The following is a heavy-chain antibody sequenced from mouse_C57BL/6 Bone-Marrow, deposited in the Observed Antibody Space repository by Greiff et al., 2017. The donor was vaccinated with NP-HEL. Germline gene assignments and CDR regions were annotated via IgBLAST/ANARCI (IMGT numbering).Heavy chain of an antibody. CDR1: GYTFTSYG. Sequence: VQLQQSGAELARPGASVKLSCKASGYTFTSYGISWVKQRTGQGLEWIGEIYPRSGNTYYNEKFKGKATLTADKSSSTAYMRLRSLASEDSAVYFCARDEALRSYFDYWGQGTTLTVSS. J-gene: IGHJ2*01. CDR2: IYPRSGNT. CDR3: ARDEALRSYFDY. V-gene: IGHV1-81*01. D-gene: IGHD3-2*02.